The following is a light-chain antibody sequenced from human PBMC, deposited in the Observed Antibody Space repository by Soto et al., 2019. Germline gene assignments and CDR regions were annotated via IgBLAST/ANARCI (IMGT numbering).Light chain of an antibody. CDR1: QDIAIY. Sequence: IQLTQSPSSLSASVGDRVTITCRASQDIAIYLAWYQQKPGEAPKLLIYAASTLYGGVPSRFSGSGSGTDFAPTITSLQADDFATYYCQQLRMYPSTFGGGTKVEIK. J-gene: IGKJ4*01. CDR3: QQLRMYPST. CDR2: AAS. V-gene: IGKV1-9*01.